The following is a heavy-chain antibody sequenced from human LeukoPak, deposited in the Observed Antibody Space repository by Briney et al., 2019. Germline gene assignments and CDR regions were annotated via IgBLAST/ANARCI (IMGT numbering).Heavy chain of an antibody. Sequence: GGSLRLSCVASGFTFSNYGMHWGRQAPGKGLEWVSAVSYDRITKYYADSVKGRFSISRDNSKNTLSLEMNRLRPEDTAVYYCAREGLDSGSLFSAWFDPWGQGTLVTVSS. J-gene: IGHJ5*02. V-gene: IGHV3-30*03. CDR2: VSYDRITK. CDR1: GFTFSNYG. CDR3: AREGLDSGSLFSAWFDP. D-gene: IGHD3-10*01.